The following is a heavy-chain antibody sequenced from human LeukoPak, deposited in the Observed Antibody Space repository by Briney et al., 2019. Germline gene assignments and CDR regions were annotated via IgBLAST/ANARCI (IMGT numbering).Heavy chain of an antibody. CDR1: GDSFSSVTDY. D-gene: IGHD1-1*01. V-gene: IGHV4-39*01. J-gene: IGHJ3*02. CDR2: GDYSGGT. CDR3: ARSTGSRVLNAFDI. Sequence: SETLSLTCTVSGDSFSSVTDYWAWIRQPPGKGLEWIASGDYSGGTYYNPSLESRVAISADMSKNQFSLKLSSVTAADTAVYYCARSTGSRVLNAFDIWGQGTMVTVSS.